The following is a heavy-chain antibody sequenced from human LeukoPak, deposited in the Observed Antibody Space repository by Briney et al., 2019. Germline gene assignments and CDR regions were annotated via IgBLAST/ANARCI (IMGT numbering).Heavy chain of an antibody. J-gene: IGHJ6*03. CDR2: IYSSGY. CDR3: KRMSKVTTSYYYYYMDV. V-gene: IGHV4-4*07. Sequence: PSETLSLTCTVSGASISSYYWSWLRQPAGKGLEWIGRIYSSGYNYNPSLKSRVTLSVDTSKNQFSLKLSSVTAADTAVYYCKRMSKVTTSYYYYYMDVWGKGTTVTVSS. D-gene: IGHD4-11*01. CDR1: GASISSYY.